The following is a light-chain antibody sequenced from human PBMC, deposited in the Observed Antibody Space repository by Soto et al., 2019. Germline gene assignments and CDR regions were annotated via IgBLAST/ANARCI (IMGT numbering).Light chain of an antibody. CDR2: GES. CDR1: QSVISK. V-gene: IGKV3-15*01. J-gene: IGKJ1*01. Sequence: EIVMTQSPATLSVSPGERATLSCRASQSVISKLAWYQQKPGQAPRLLIYGESTRATGIPARFSGSGSGTEFPLTIGSLHSEDFAVYYCQQYNNWPWTFGQGTKVEVK. CDR3: QQYNNWPWT.